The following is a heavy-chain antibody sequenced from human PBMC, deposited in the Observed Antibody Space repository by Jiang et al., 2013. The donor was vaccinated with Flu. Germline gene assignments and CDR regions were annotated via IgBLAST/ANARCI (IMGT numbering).Heavy chain of an antibody. D-gene: IGHD2-2*01. CDR1: GFTFGDYG. CDR3: TRDLVRDIIMIPATYFDS. J-gene: IGHJ4*02. Sequence: LSCTASGFTFGDYGMSWFRQAPGKGLEWVGFIRSKLYHGTTDYAASVKGRFTISRDDSKSIAYLQMSSLRTEDTAVYYCTRDLVRDIIMIPATYFDSWGQGTLVTVSS. V-gene: IGHV3-49*03. CDR2: IRSKLYHGTT.